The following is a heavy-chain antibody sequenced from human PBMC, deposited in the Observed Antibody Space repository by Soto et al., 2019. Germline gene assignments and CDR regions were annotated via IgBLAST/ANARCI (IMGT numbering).Heavy chain of an antibody. Sequence: EVQLVESGGGLVQPGGSLRLSCAASEFTFSSFWMSWVRQAPGMGLEWVANIKEDGSEKYYADSVKGRFTISRDHPKKTLFLQMNNLRAEDTAVYYCAKDDGYGDYFGQGTLVTVSS. V-gene: IGHV3-7*01. CDR3: AKDDGYGDY. CDR2: IKEDGSEK. D-gene: IGHD5-12*01. J-gene: IGHJ4*02. CDR1: EFTFSSFW.